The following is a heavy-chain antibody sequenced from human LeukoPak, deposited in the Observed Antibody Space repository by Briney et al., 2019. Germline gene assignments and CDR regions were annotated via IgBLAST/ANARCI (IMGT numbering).Heavy chain of an antibody. D-gene: IGHD6-13*01. J-gene: IGHJ4*02. Sequence: PGGPLRLSCAASGFTFSDYGMHWVRQAPGKGLEWVAFIRYDGSNKYYADSVKGRFTISRDNSKNTLYLQMKSLRAEDTAVYYCAKASIAAAGILDYWGQGTLVTVSS. V-gene: IGHV3-30*02. CDR3: AKASIAAAGILDY. CDR2: IRYDGSNK. CDR1: GFTFSDYG.